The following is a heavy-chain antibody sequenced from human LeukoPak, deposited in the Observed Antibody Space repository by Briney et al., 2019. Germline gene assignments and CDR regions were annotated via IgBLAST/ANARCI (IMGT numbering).Heavy chain of an antibody. D-gene: IGHD1-26*01. CDR1: GFTFSSYA. V-gene: IGHV3-30*04. Sequence: QPGGSLRLSCAASGFTFSSYAMHWVRQAPGKGPEWVAVISYDGSNKYYADSVKGRFTISRDNSKNTLYLQMNSLRAEDTAVYYCARGGSYGFDYWGQGTLVTVSS. CDR3: ARGGSYGFDY. J-gene: IGHJ4*02. CDR2: ISYDGSNK.